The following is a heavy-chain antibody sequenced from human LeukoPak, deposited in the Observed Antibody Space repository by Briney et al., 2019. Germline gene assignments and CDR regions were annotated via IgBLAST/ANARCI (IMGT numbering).Heavy chain of an antibody. J-gene: IGHJ6*02. Sequence: ASVKVSCKSSGYTFTSYGISWVRQAPGQGLEWMGWISAYNGNTNYAQKLQGRVTMTTDTSTSTAYMELRSLRSDDTAVYYCARDRWAVAVPITYGMDVWGQGTTVTVSS. D-gene: IGHD6-19*01. CDR3: ARDRWAVAVPITYGMDV. CDR1: GYTFTSYG. V-gene: IGHV1-18*01. CDR2: ISAYNGNT.